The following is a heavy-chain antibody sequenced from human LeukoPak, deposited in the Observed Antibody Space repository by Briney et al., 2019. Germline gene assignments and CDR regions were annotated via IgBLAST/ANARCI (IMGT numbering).Heavy chain of an antibody. Sequence: ASVKVSCKASGYTFTNYDINWVRQATGQGLEWMGWMDPNSGNTGYAQKFQGRVTMTRNTSISTTYMELSGLRSEDTAVYYCARSFSYRMDVWGQGTTVTVSS. CDR2: MDPNSGNT. V-gene: IGHV1-8*01. CDR3: ARSFSYRMDV. J-gene: IGHJ6*02. CDR1: GYTFTNYD.